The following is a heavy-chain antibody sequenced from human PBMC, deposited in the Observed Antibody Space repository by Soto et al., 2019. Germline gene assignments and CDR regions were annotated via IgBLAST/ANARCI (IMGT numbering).Heavy chain of an antibody. CDR3: ARVPPNDGWFDP. CDR1: GFTFTNYY. J-gene: IGHJ5*02. D-gene: IGHD1-1*01. V-gene: IGHV1-46*01. Sequence: QVQLVQSGTEVKKPGASMKISCKASGFTFTNYYMHWVRQAPGQGLEWMGILNPPDGTTTYAEKFRGRVTMTRDTSTSTVYLEMTSLTSVDAAVFYCARVPPNDGWFDPWGQGTQVIVSS. CDR2: LNPPDGTT.